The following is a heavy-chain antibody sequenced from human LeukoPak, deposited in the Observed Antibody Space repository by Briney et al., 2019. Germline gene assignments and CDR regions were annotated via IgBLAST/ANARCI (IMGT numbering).Heavy chain of an antibody. J-gene: IGHJ6*02. D-gene: IGHD2/OR15-2a*01. Sequence: GGSLRLSCAASGFTFSSYAMSWVRQAPGKGLEWVSAISGSGGSTYYADSVKGRFTISRDNSKNTLYLQMNSLRAEDTAVYYCARDPTFRRNYYYYGMDVWGQGTTVTVSS. V-gene: IGHV3-23*01. CDR3: ARDPTFRRNYYYYGMDV. CDR2: ISGSGGST. CDR1: GFTFSSYA.